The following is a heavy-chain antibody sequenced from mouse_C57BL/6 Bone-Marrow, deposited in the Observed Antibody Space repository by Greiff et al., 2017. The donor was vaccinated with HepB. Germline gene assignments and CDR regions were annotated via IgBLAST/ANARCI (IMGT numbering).Heavy chain of an antibody. CDR1: GFTFSDYY. D-gene: IGHD3-3*01. Sequence: EVQRVESEGGLVQPGSSMKLSCTASGFTFSDYYMAWVRQVPEKGLEWVANINYDGSSTYYLDSLKSRFIISRDNAKNILYLQMSSLKSEDTATYYCARSIGLWYFDVWGTGTTVTVSS. V-gene: IGHV5-16*01. CDR2: INYDGSST. J-gene: IGHJ1*03. CDR3: ARSIGLWYFDV.